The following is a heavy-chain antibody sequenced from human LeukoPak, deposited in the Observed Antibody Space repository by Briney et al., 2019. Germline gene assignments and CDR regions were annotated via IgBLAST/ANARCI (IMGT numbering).Heavy chain of an antibody. V-gene: IGHV1-69*04. CDR3: ARGEQLRSFDP. Sequence: SVKVSCKASGGTFSSYAISWVRQAPGQGLEWMGRIIPILGIANYAQKFQGRVTITADKSTSTAYMQLSSLRSEDTAVYYCARGEQLRSFDPWGQGTLVTVSS. CDR2: IIPILGIA. CDR1: GGTFSSYA. J-gene: IGHJ5*02. D-gene: IGHD6-6*01.